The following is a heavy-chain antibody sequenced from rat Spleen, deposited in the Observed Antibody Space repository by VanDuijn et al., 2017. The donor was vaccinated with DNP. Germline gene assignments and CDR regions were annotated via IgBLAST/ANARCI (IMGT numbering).Heavy chain of an antibody. CDR2: ISYNCGSS. CDR1: GFTFSNHG. CDR3: ARRYYGSYFDY. D-gene: IGHD1-6*01. J-gene: IGHJ2*01. Sequence: EVQLVESGGGLVQPGRSLKLSCEASGFTFSNHGMAWVRQAPTKGLEWVAYISYNCGSSYYGDSVKGRFTFSRDNAESTLYLQMNSLRSEDMATYYCARRYYGSYFDYWGQGVMVTVSS. V-gene: IGHV5-22*01.